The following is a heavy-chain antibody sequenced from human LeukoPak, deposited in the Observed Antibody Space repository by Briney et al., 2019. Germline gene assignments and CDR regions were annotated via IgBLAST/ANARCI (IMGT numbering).Heavy chain of an antibody. CDR1: GGSFSGYY. D-gene: IGHD3-16*01. V-gene: IGHV4-34*01. CDR3: ARGGPFMITFGGGRTRYFDY. CDR2: INHSGST. J-gene: IGHJ4*02. Sequence: PSETLSLTCAVYGGSFSGYYWSWIRQPPGKGLEWIGEINHSGSTNYNPSLKSRVTISVDTSKNQFSLKLSSVTAADTAVYYCARGGPFMITFGGGRTRYFDYWGQGTPVTVSS.